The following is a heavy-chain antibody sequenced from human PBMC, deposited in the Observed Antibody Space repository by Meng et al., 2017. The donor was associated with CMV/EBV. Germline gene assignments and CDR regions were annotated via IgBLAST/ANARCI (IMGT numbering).Heavy chain of an antibody. J-gene: IGHJ4*02. V-gene: IGHV1-18*01. Sequence: QAPLVPSGTEVRTPGASVKVCCKASGYNFTHHGIRWVRQAPGQGLEWMGWISGYNDNTKYARHLQGRVTMTTDTSTNTAYMELRSLRSDDTAIYYCARDTMMIMSFDHWGPGTLVTVSS. D-gene: IGHD3-22*01. CDR2: ISGYNDNT. CDR1: GYNFTHHG. CDR3: ARDTMMIMSFDH.